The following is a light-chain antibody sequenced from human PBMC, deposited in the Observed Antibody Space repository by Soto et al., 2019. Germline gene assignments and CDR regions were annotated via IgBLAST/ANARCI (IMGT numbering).Light chain of an antibody. CDR3: QQHNSYPLT. V-gene: IGKV1-9*01. CDR2: AAS. CDR1: QGISSY. Sequence: DIQLTQSPSFLSASVGDRVTITCRASQGISSYLDWYQQKPGKAPKLLIYAASTLQTGVPSRFSGSGSGTDFTLTISSLQPVDFATYYCQQHNSYPLTFGGGTKVEF. J-gene: IGKJ4*01.